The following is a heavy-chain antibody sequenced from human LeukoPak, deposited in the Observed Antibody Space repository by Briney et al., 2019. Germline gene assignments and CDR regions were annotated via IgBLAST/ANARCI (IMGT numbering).Heavy chain of an antibody. V-gene: IGHV4-38-2*02. J-gene: IGHJ4*02. CDR3: ARFSRYYFDY. CDR2: IYHSGST. Sequence: SETLSLTCTVSGYSISSGYYWGWIRQPPGKGLEWIGSIYHSGSTYYNPSLKSRVTISVDTSKNQFSLKLSSVTAADTAVYYCARFSRYYFDYWGQGTLVTVSS. D-gene: IGHD2/OR15-2a*01. CDR1: GYSISSGYY.